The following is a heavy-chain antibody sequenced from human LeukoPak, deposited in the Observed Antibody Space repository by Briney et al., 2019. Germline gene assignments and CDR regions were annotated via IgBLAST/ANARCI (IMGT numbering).Heavy chain of an antibody. Sequence: PSETLSLTCAVSGGTISSYYWSWIRQPAGKGLEWIGRIYTGGSTTYNPSLKSRVTISRDNFKNQFSLKLNCLTAADTAVYSCARRGISVQFGEVSESGWLDPCGPGTLVTVSS. CDR2: IYTGGST. J-gene: IGHJ5*02. D-gene: IGHD3-10*01. CDR3: ARRGISVQFGEVSESGWLDP. CDR1: GGTISSYY. V-gene: IGHV4-4*07.